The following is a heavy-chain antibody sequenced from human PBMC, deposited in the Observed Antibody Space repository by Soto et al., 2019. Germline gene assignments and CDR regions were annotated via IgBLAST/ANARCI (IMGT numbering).Heavy chain of an antibody. Sequence: XSVQICCRASVATFTGYGMGLVRQAPGQGLEWVGWISAYNGNTNYAQKLQGRVTMTTDTSTSTAYMELRSLRSDDTAVYYCARDMRTTGYYGMDVWGPGTTVTV. CDR2: ISAYNGNT. CDR3: ARDMRTTGYYGMDV. CDR1: VATFTGYG. J-gene: IGHJ6*02. V-gene: IGHV1-18*01.